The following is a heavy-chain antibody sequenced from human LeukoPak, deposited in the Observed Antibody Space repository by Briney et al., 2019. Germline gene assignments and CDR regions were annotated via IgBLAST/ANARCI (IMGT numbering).Heavy chain of an antibody. CDR1: GFTFSDLY. J-gene: IGHJ4*02. CDR3: ARDLTSSYYFDY. CDR2: VRNKVNSYAT. Sequence: GGSLRLSCAASGFTFSDLYMDWIRQAPGKGLEGVGRVRNKVNSYATEYAASVKGRFTISRDDSKTSLYLQMNSLKTEDTAVYYCARDLTSSYYFDYWGQGTLVTVSS. V-gene: IGHV3-72*01. D-gene: IGHD1-14*01.